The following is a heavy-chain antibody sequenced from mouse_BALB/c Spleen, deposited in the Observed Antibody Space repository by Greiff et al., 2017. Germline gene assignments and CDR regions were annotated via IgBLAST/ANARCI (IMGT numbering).Heavy chain of an antibody. CDR1: GFTFSSYA. CDR2: ISSGGSYT. J-gene: IGHJ2*01. CDR3: AREVRRAFDY. V-gene: IGHV5-9-3*01. Sequence: EVKVEESGGGLVKPGGSLKLSCAASGFTFSSYAMSWVRQTPEKRLEWVATISSGGSYTYYPDSVKGRFTISRDNAKNTLYLQMSSLRSEDTAMYYCAREVRRAFDYGGQGTTLTVSS. D-gene: IGHD2-14*01.